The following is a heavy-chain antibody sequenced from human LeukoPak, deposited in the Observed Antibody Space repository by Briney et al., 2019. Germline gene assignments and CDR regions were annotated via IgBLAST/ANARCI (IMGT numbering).Heavy chain of an antibody. J-gene: IGHJ4*02. D-gene: IGHD6-6*01. Sequence: GGSLRLPCAASGFTFSSYGMHWVRQAPGKGLEWVAFIRYDGSNKYYADSVKGRFTISRDNSKNTLYLQMNSLRAEDTAVYYCAKDPRRLYSSSSYFDYWGQGTLVTVSS. CDR3: AKDPRRLYSSSSYFDY. CDR1: GFTFSSYG. CDR2: IRYDGSNK. V-gene: IGHV3-30*02.